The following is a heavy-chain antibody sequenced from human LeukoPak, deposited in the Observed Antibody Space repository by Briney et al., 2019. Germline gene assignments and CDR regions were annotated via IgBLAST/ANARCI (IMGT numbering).Heavy chain of an antibody. D-gene: IGHD3-10*02. CDR3: AELGITMIGGV. CDR1: GFSFSSYG. Sequence: GGSLRLSCEASGFSFSSYGMSWVRQAPGEGLEWVSGFSASDGSRYYADSVKGRFTISRDNSKNTLYLQMNSLRAEDTAVYYCAELGITMIGGVWGKGTTVTISS. CDR2: FSASDGSR. V-gene: IGHV3-23*01. J-gene: IGHJ6*04.